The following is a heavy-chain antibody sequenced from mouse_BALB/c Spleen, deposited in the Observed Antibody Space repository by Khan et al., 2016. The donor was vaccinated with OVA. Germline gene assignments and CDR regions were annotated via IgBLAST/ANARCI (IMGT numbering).Heavy chain of an antibody. V-gene: IGHV9-3-1*01. J-gene: IGHJ3*01. CDR2: INTYTGEA. CDR3: SRSNANYGFAY. Sequence: QIQLVQSGPELKKPGETVKISCKASGYTLTNYGMNWVKQAPGKGLKWMGWINTYTGEATYADDFKGRSAFSLETSASTAYLQLNNLKNEDTATYFGSRSNANYGFAYWGQGTLVTVSA. D-gene: IGHD2-1*01. CDR1: GYTLTNYG.